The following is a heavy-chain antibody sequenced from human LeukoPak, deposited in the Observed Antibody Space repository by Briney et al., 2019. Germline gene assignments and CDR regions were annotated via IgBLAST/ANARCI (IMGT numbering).Heavy chain of an antibody. V-gene: IGHV4-39*01. CDR1: GGSISSSSYY. D-gene: IGHD3-22*01. Sequence: SETLSLTCTVSGGSISSSSYYWGWIRQPPGKGLEWIGSIYYSGSTYYNPSLKSRVTISVDTSKNQFSLKLSSVTAADTAVYYCARPPYPNYYDSSGYYVGGFDAFDIWGQGTMVTVSS. CDR2: IYYSGST. CDR3: ARPPYPNYYDSSGYYVGGFDAFDI. J-gene: IGHJ3*02.